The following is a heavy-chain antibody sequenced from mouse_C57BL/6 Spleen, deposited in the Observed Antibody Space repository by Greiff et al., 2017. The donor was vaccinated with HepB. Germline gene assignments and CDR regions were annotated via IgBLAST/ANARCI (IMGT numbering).Heavy chain of an antibody. V-gene: IGHV5-17*01. Sequence: EVKLVESGGGLVKPGGSLKLSCAASGFTFSDYGMHWVRQAPEKGLEWVAYISSGSSTIYYADTVKGRFTISRDNAKNTLFLQMTSLRSEDTAMYDCARYDGYYYWYFDVWGTGTTVTVSS. CDR2: ISSGSSTI. CDR1: GFTFSDYG. J-gene: IGHJ1*03. CDR3: ARYDGYYYWYFDV. D-gene: IGHD2-3*01.